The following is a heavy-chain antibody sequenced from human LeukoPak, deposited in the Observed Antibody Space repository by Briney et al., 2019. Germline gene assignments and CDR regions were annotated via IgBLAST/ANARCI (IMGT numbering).Heavy chain of an antibody. Sequence: GGSLRLSCAASGFTFSSYATHWVRQAPGKGLEYVSAISSNGGSTYYANSVKGRFTISRDNSKNTLYLQMGSLRAEDMAVYYCARSSYDYGGIEGPFDYWGQGTLVTVSS. CDR3: ARSSYDYGGIEGPFDY. V-gene: IGHV3-64*01. J-gene: IGHJ4*02. D-gene: IGHD4-23*01. CDR1: GFTFSSYA. CDR2: ISSNGGST.